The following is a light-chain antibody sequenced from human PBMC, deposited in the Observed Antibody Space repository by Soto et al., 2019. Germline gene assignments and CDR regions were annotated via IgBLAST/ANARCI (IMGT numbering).Light chain of an antibody. J-gene: IGKJ2*02. CDR2: GAS. Sequence: EIGMAQSPATLSVSPGERATLSCRASQTVSINLAWYQQKPGQGPRLLIYGASTRATGIPARFSGSGSGTEFTLTISSLQSEDFAVYYCQQYNNWPPSTFGQGTKVDIK. CDR3: QQYNNWPPST. V-gene: IGKV3-15*01. CDR1: QTVSIN.